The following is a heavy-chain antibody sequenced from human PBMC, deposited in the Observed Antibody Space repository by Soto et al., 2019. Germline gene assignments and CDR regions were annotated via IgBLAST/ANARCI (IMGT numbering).Heavy chain of an antibody. J-gene: IGHJ5*02. CDR3: ATRITVFGLLIPPFDP. CDR1: GGSISSSSYY. Sequence: SETLSLTCTVSGGSISSSSYYWCWIRQPPGKGLEWIGEIYYSGSTYYNPSLKSRVTISVDTSKNQFSLRLSSVTAADTAIYYCATRITVFGLLIPPFDPWGQGTQVTVSS. V-gene: IGHV4-39*01. CDR2: IYYSGST. D-gene: IGHD3-3*01.